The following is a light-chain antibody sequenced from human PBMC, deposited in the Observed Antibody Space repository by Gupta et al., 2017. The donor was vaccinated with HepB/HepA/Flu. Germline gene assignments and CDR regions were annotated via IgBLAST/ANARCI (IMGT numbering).Light chain of an antibody. V-gene: IGKV1-5*03. J-gene: IGKJ1*01. CDR2: KTF. Sequence: DIHMTQPLSILSASVGDRVTISCRANQCISFWLAWYQQKPGKAPKLLMSKTFNLESGVPSRFSGSGAGTEFTLTISSLQPDYFASYYCQQYRSFWTFGQGTKVEIK. CDR3: QQYRSFWT. CDR1: QCISFW.